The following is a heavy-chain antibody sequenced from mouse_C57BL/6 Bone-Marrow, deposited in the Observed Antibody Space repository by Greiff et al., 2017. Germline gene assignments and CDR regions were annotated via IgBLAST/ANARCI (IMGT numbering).Heavy chain of an antibody. D-gene: IGHD1-1*01. Sequence: VQLQQPGAELVKPGASVKVSCKASGYTFTSYWMHWVKQRPGQGLEWIGRIHPSDSDTNYNQKFKGKATLTVDKSSSTAYMQLSSLTSEDSAVYYCAIFPYWYYGSSHPYYFDYGGQGTTRTVSS. CDR2: IHPSDSDT. J-gene: IGHJ2*01. CDR1: GYTFTSYW. CDR3: AIFPYWYYGSSHPYYFDY. V-gene: IGHV1-74*01.